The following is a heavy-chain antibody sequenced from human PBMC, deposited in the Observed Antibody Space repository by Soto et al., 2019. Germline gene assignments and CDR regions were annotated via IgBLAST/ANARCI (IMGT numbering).Heavy chain of an antibody. Sequence: SETLSLTCTVSGGSISSSSYYWGWIRQPPGKGLEWIGSIYYSGSTYYNPSLKSRVTISVDTSKNQFSLKLSSVTAADTAVYYCARDFTPTVTTLLYYDYVWGSYRYGAFDIWGQGTMVTVSS. J-gene: IGHJ3*02. CDR3: ARDFTPTVTTLLYYDYVWGSYRYGAFDI. CDR1: GGSISSSSYY. D-gene: IGHD3-16*02. V-gene: IGHV4-39*07. CDR2: IYYSGST.